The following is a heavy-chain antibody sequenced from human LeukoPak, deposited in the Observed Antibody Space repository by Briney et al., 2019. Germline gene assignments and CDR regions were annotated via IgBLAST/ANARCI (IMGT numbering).Heavy chain of an antibody. CDR3: ARDPLGYCSRTSCADAFDI. CDR2: INPNSGVT. J-gene: IGHJ3*02. Sequence: ASVKVSCKASGYTFTNYDINWVRQAPGQGLEWMGWINPNSGVTNYAQKFQGRVTMTRDTSISTAYMDLSRLRSDDTAVYYCARDPLGYCSRTSCADAFDIWGQGTMVTVSS. D-gene: IGHD2-2*01. CDR1: GYTFTNYD. V-gene: IGHV1-2*02.